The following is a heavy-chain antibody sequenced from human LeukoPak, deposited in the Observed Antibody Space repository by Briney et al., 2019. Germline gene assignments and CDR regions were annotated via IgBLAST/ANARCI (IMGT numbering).Heavy chain of an antibody. D-gene: IGHD5-12*01. Sequence: SGGSLRLSCAASGFTFSSYGMSWVRQAPGKGLEWVSAISGSGGSTYYADSVKGRFTISRDNAKNSLYLQMNSLRAEDTAVYYCARDPYSGYGPPWDWGQGTLVTVSS. CDR2: ISGSGGST. J-gene: IGHJ4*02. CDR1: GFTFSSYG. V-gene: IGHV3-23*01. CDR3: ARDPYSGYGPPWD.